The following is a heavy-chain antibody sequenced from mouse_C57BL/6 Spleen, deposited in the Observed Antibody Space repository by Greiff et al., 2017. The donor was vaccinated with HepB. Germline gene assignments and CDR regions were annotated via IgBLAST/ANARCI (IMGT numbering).Heavy chain of an antibody. V-gene: IGHV1-7*01. CDR2: INPSSGYN. D-gene: IGHD2-3*01. CDR3: ARFYDGYSAWFAY. CDR1: GYTFTSYW. Sequence: VQLQQSGAELAKPGASVKLSCKASGYTFTSYWMHWVKQRPGQGLEWIGYINPSSGYNKYNQKFKDKATLTADKSSSTAYMQLSSLTYEDSAVYYCARFYDGYSAWFAYWGQGTLVTVSA. J-gene: IGHJ3*01.